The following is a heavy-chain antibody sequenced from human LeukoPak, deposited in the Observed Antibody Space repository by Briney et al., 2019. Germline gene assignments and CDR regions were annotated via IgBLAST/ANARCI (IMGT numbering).Heavy chain of an antibody. D-gene: IGHD6-13*01. CDR3: AKDKAPGSWHTPSDF. J-gene: IGHJ4*02. CDR1: GFTVSSNY. V-gene: IGHV3-53*01. Sequence: GGSLGLSCAASGFTVSSNYMSWVRQAPGKGLEWVSVIYSGGSTYYADSVKGRLTISRDNSKNTLYLQMNSLRADDTAKYYCAKDKAPGSWHTPSDFWGQGTLVTVSS. CDR2: IYSGGST.